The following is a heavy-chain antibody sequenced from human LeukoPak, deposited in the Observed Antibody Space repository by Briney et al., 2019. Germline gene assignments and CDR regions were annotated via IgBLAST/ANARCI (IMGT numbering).Heavy chain of an antibody. CDR2: ISSSSSYI. J-gene: IGHJ4*02. D-gene: IGHD3-9*01. CDR3: AKELALRYFDWLPKPFDY. CDR1: GFTFSSYS. V-gene: IGHV3-21*01. Sequence: GGSLRLSCAASGFTFSSYSMNWVRQAPGERLEWVSPISSSSSYIYYADSVKGRFTISRDNSKNTLYLQMNSLRAEDTAVYYCAKELALRYFDWLPKPFDYWGQGTLVTVSS.